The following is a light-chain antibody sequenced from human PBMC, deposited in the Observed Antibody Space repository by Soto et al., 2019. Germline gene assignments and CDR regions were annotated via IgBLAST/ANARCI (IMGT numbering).Light chain of an antibody. V-gene: IGKV1-9*01. Sequence: DIQLTQSPSFLSASLGDRVTITCRASQSISSHLAWYQQQPGKAPKLLIYVASTLQSGVPSRFSGSGSGTEFTLTISVLQPEDFASYYCQQLKSYPIAFGQGTRRE. CDR2: VAS. CDR1: QSISSH. CDR3: QQLKSYPIA. J-gene: IGKJ5*01.